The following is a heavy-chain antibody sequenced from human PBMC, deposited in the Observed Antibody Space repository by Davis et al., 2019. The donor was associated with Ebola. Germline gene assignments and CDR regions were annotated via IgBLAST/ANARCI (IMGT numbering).Heavy chain of an antibody. V-gene: IGHV4-38-2*02. CDR1: GYSISSGYY. D-gene: IGHD1-26*01. Sequence: SETLSLTCTVSGYSISSGYYWGWIRQPPGKGLEWIGSIYHSGSTYYNPSPKSRVTISVDTSKNQFSLKLSSVTAADTAVYYCARRSGTVGDWGQGTLVTVSS. CDR3: ARRSGTVGD. J-gene: IGHJ4*02. CDR2: IYHSGST.